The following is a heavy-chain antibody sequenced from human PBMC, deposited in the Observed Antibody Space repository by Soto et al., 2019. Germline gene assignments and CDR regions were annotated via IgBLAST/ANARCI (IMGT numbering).Heavy chain of an antibody. J-gene: IGHJ4*02. CDR1: GFTFSSYG. CDR2: ISYDGSNK. V-gene: IGHV3-30*03. Sequence: PGGSLRLSCAASGFTFSSYGMHWVRQAPGKGLEWVAVISYDGSNKYYADSVKGRFTISRDNSKNTLYLQMNSLRAEDTAVYYCARIPGRAGSGGSCYWGQGTLVTVSS. CDR3: ARIPGRAGSGGSCY. D-gene: IGHD2-15*01.